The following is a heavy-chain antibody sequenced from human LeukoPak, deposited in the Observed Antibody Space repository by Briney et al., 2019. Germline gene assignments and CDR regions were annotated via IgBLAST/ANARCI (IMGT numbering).Heavy chain of an antibody. CDR2: IFYTGST. CDR1: GDSISSLSYY. Sequence: PSETLSLTCTVSGDSISSLSYYWGWIRQPPGKGLEWIGSIFYTGSTYYNPSLKSRVTMSVDTSKNQFSLKLTSVTAADTAMYYCARVGWVGELLSWFDPWGQGTLVTVSS. J-gene: IGHJ5*02. V-gene: IGHV4-39*07. D-gene: IGHD3-10*01. CDR3: ARVGWVGELLSWFDP.